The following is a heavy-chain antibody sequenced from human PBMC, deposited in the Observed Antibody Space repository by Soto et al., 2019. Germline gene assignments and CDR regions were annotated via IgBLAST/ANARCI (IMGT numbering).Heavy chain of an antibody. V-gene: IGHV1-69*01. CDR2: IIPIFGPE. J-gene: IGHJ6*02. CDR1: GGTFSSHS. D-gene: IGHD2-2*01. CDR3: STSVYCSTTRCYYYYGLDV. Sequence: QVQLVQSGAEVKKPGSSVKVSCKVSGGTFSSHSINWVRQAPGQGPEWMGGIIPIFGPENYAQKFQGRVTITADESTSTAYTELSSLPSEDTALYSCSTSVYCSTTRCYYYYGLDVWGQGTTVIVSS.